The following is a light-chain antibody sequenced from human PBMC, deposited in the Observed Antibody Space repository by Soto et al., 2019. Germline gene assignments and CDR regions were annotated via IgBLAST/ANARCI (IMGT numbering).Light chain of an antibody. J-gene: IGKJ4*01. Sequence: EILLTQSPGTLSLSPGDRATLSCRASQSLGSTFLAWYQQKSGQSPRLLIYGASDRATDIPDRFSGSGSGADFTLTISRLEPEDFAVYFCHQYGTLHLSFGGGTKVDIK. V-gene: IGKV3-20*01. CDR2: GAS. CDR1: QSLGSTF. CDR3: HQYGTLHLS.